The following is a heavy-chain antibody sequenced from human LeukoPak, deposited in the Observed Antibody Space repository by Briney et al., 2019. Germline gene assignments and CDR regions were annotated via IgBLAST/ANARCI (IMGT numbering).Heavy chain of an antibody. CDR2: IKSKTDGGTT. Sequence: GGSLRLSCAASGFTFSNAWMSWVRQAPGKGLEWVGRIKSKTDGGTTDYAAPVKGRFTISRDDSKNTLYLQMNSLKTEDTAVYYCTTDRFGGYISLWFDPWGQGTLVTVSS. CDR1: GFTFSNAW. CDR3: TTDRFGGYISLWFDP. V-gene: IGHV3-15*01. D-gene: IGHD5-12*01. J-gene: IGHJ5*02.